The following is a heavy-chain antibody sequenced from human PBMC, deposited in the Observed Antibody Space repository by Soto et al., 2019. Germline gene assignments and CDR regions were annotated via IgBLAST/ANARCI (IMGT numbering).Heavy chain of an antibody. CDR2: IIPIFGTA. V-gene: IGHV1-69*13. CDR1: GGTFSSYA. Sequence: SVKVSCKASGGTFSSYAISWVRQAPGQGLEWMGGIIPIFGTANYAQKFQGRVTITADESTSTAHMELSSLRSEDTAVYYCARRGNGIAARFPNWFDPWGQGTLVTVSS. J-gene: IGHJ5*02. D-gene: IGHD6-6*01. CDR3: ARRGNGIAARFPNWFDP.